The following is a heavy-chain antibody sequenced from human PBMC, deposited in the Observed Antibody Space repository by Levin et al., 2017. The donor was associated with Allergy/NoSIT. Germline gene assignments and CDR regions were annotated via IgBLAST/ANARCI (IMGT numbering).Heavy chain of an antibody. CDR1: GFKFGDYA. CDR2: ITWNSGNI. Sequence: GGSLRLSCAGSGFKFGDYAMHWVRQVPAKGLEWVSGITWNSGNIIYADSLKGRFTISRDNRKNSLYLQVNSLKPDDAALYFCTKDSETRVDTPLVTAFDSWGQGTLVTVSS. D-gene: IGHD5-18*01. CDR3: TKDSETRVDTPLVTAFDS. V-gene: IGHV3-9*01. J-gene: IGHJ4*02.